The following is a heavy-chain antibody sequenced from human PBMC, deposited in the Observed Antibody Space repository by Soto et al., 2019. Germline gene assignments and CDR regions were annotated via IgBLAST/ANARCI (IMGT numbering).Heavy chain of an antibody. CDR1: GGSFSGYY. V-gene: IGHV4-34*01. D-gene: IGHD3-10*01. J-gene: IGHJ6*03. CDR3: ARGKGLLWFGELSYYYYMDV. CDR2: INHSGST. Sequence: PSDTLSLTCAVYGGSFSGYYWSWILQPPGKGLEWIGEINHSGSTNYNPSLKSRVTISVDTSKNQFSLKLSSVTAADTAVYYCARGKGLLWFGELSYYYYMDVWGKGTTVTVSS.